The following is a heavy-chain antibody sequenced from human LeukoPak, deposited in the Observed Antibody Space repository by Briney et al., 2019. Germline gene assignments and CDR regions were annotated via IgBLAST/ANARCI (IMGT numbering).Heavy chain of an antibody. CDR1: GFTFSSYS. CDR3: AKDGSRSREVFPYYYGSGRLQYMDV. D-gene: IGHD3-10*01. J-gene: IGHJ6*03. Sequence: GGSLRLSCAASGFTFSSYSMNWVRQAPGKGLEWVAFIRFDGSNKYYADSVKGRFTISRDNSKNTLYLQMNSLRDEDTAVFYCAKDGSRSREVFPYYYGSGRLQYMDVWGKGTTVIISS. CDR2: IRFDGSNK. V-gene: IGHV3-30*02.